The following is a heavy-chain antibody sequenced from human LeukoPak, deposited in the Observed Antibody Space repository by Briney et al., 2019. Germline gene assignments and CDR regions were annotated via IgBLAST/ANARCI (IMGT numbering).Heavy chain of an antibody. CDR2: ISYDGSNK. V-gene: IGHV3-30*18. CDR1: GFTFSSYG. D-gene: IGHD6-13*01. Sequence: PGGSLRLSCAASGFTFSSYGMHWVRQAPGKGLEWAAVISYDGSNKYYADSVKGRFTISRDNSKNTLYLQMNSLRAEDTAVYYCAKDGASSSWYRTDYNWFDPWGQGTLVTVSS. J-gene: IGHJ5*02. CDR3: AKDGASSSWYRTDYNWFDP.